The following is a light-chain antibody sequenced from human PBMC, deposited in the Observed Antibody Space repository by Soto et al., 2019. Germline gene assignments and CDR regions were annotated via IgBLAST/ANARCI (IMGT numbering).Light chain of an antibody. Sequence: EVVLTQSPATLSVSPGERATLSCRASQTVGSNLAWYQHKPGQAPRLLISGASTRATGVPARFSGSGSGTEFALTISGLQSEDFPVYFCQQYNTRPQTFGQGTKVDIK. CDR1: QTVGSN. CDR2: GAS. J-gene: IGKJ1*01. V-gene: IGKV3-15*01. CDR3: QQYNTRPQT.